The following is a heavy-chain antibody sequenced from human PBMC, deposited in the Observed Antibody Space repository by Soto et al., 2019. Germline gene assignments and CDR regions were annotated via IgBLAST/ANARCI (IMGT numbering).Heavy chain of an antibody. Sequence: QVQLQESGPGLVKPSGTLSLTCAVSGGSISSSNWWSWVRQPPGKGLEWIGEIYHSGSTNYNPSLKSRVTISVDKSKNQFSLKLSSVTAADTAVYYCARDQLWFGDFNTWGMDVWAQGTTVTVSS. V-gene: IGHV4-4*02. D-gene: IGHD3-10*01. J-gene: IGHJ6*02. CDR2: IYHSGST. CDR1: GGSISSSNW. CDR3: ARDQLWFGDFNTWGMDV.